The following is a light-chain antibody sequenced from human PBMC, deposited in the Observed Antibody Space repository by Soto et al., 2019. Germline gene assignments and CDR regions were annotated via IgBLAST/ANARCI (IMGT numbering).Light chain of an antibody. V-gene: IGKV1-5*01. J-gene: IGKJ4*02. Sequence: YTLSASVGARVTLTCXXSQSISSWLAWYQQKPGKAPKLLIYGASTLQGGVPSRFIGSGAGTDFPLTTARPPPQHIATSYCQRCYRPSPGKFGGGTKVDIK. CDR2: GAS. CDR3: QRCYRPSPGK. CDR1: QSISSW.